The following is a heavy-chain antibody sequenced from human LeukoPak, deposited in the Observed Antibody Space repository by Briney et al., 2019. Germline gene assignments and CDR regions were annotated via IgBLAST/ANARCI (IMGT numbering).Heavy chain of an antibody. V-gene: IGHV1-18*01. CDR1: GYTFTSYG. CDR3: ARAREAGIAVAYGMDV. D-gene: IGHD6-19*01. Sequence: ASVKVSCKASGYTFTSYGISWVRQAPGQGLEWMGWISAYNGNTNYAQKLQGRVTMTTDTSTSTAYMELRSLRSDDTAVYYCARAREAGIAVAYGMDVWGQGTTVTVSS. CDR2: ISAYNGNT. J-gene: IGHJ6*02.